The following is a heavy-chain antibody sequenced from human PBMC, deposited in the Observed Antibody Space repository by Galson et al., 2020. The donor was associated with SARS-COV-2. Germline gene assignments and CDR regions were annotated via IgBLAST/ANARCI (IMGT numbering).Heavy chain of an antibody. V-gene: IGHV2-70*11. J-gene: IGHJ6*02. Sequence: ESGPTLVKPTQTLTLTCTFSGFSLTTSGMCISWIRQPPGKALEWLARIDWDDDKYYSTSLKTRLTISKDTSKNQVVLTMTTMDPVDTATYYCARDDYSNYYYGMDVWGQGTTVTVAS. D-gene: IGHD4-4*01. CDR2: IDWDDDK. CDR1: GFSLTTSGMC. CDR3: ARDDYSNYYYGMDV.